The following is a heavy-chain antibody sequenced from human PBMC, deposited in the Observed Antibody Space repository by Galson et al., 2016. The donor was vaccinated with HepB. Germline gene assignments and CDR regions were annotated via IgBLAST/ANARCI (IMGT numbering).Heavy chain of an antibody. Sequence: SLRLSCAASGFSFSSYYMDWVRQAPGKGLEWVAVTRNELANYTTQYAASVKGRFTISRDFSENSVFLQMTSLKNEDTAVYFCAREYFYGMDVWGRGTTVTVSS. CDR2: TRNELANYTT. J-gene: IGHJ6*02. CDR3: AREYFYGMDV. CDR1: GFSFSSYY. V-gene: IGHV3-72*01.